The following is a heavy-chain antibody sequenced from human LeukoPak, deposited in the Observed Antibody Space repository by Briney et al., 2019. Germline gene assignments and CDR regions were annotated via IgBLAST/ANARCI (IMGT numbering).Heavy chain of an antibody. V-gene: IGHV1-69*13. CDR2: IIPIFGTA. D-gene: IGHD3-10*01. CDR3: ARGKLPGGDYYYYMDV. Sequence: SVKVSCKASGGTFSRYAISWVRQAPGQGLEWMGGIIPIFGTANYAQKFQGRVTITADESTSTAYMELSSLRSEDTAVYYCARGKLPGGDYYYYMDVWGKGTTVTVSS. CDR1: GGTFSRYA. J-gene: IGHJ6*03.